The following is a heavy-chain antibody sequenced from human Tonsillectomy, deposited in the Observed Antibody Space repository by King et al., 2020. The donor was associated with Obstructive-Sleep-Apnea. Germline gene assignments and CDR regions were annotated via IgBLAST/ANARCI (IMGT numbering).Heavy chain of an antibody. CDR2: ISYDGSNK. CDR3: AKDKFTVTTLDY. J-gene: IGHJ4*02. D-gene: IGHD4-11*01. V-gene: IGHV3-30*18. Sequence: VQLVESGGGVVQPGRSLRLSCAASGFTFSSYGMHWVRQAPGKGLEWVAVISYDGSNKYYADSVKGRFTISRDNSKNTLYLQMNSLRAEDTAVYYCAKDKFTVTTLDYWGQGTLVTVSS. CDR1: GFTFSSYG.